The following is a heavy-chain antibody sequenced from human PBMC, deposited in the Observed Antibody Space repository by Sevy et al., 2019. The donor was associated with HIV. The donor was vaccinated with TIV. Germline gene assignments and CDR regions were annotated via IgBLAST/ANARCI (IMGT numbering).Heavy chain of an antibody. J-gene: IGHJ4*02. Sequence: GGSLRLSCAASGFTFSDYAMHWVRQAPGKGLEWVAIIWSDGAYQYHGDSVKGRFTISRDNPKNTQYLQMNSLRVDDTAVYFCARGGYYYDNAAYYAFDSWGQGTLVTVSS. CDR2: IWSDGAYQ. D-gene: IGHD3-22*01. V-gene: IGHV3-33*01. CDR1: GFTFSDYA. CDR3: ARGGYYYDNAAYYAFDS.